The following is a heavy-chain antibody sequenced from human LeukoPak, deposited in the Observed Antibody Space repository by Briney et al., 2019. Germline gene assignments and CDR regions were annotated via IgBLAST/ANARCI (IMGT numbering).Heavy chain of an antibody. J-gene: IGHJ4*02. D-gene: IGHD5-12*01. Sequence: PGGPLRLSCAVSGFTFSSYWMTWVRQAPGKGLEWVANIKQDGSDTYSVDSVKGRFTISRDNAKNSLYLEMNSLRVEDTAVYYCATSGYSGYGIDYWGQGTLVAVSS. CDR1: GFTFSSYW. CDR3: ATSGYSGYGIDY. V-gene: IGHV3-7*03. CDR2: IKQDGSDT.